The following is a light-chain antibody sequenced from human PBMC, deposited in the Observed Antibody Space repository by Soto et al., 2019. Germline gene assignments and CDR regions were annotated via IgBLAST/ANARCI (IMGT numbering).Light chain of an antibody. CDR2: DAA. V-gene: IGKV1-39*01. CDR1: QNINTY. Sequence: DIQMTQSPYSLSAAVGDRVTIACRASQNINTYLNWYQQKPGKAPKLLMFDAASLQSGDPSRFSGSVSRTDFTLCITSLQPEDFATYYCQQNSSAPFTFGPGNKVDIK. CDR3: QQNSSAPFT. J-gene: IGKJ3*01.